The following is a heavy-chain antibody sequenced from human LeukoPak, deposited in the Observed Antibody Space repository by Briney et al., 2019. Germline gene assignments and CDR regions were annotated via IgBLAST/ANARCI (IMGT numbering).Heavy chain of an antibody. D-gene: IGHD6-19*01. CDR3: ARGIAVANWFDP. J-gene: IGHJ5*02. Sequence: GASVKVSCKASGGTFSSYAISWVRQAPGQGLEWMGRIIPILGIANYAQKFQGRVTITADKSTSTAYMGLSSLRSEDTAVYYCARGIAVANWFDPWGQGTLVTVSS. CDR2: IIPILGIA. CDR1: GGTFSSYA. V-gene: IGHV1-69*04.